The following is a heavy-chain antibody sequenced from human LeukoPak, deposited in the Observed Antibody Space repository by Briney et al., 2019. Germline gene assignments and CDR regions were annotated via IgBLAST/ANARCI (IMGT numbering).Heavy chain of an antibody. CDR2: ISSSSFYT. CDR3: ARDHRLRYFDWSDFDY. Sequence: GGSLRLSCAASGFTFSDYYMSWIRQAPGKGLEWISYISSSSFYTSYADSVKGRFTISRDNAKNSLYLQMNSLKAEDTAVYYCARDHRLRYFDWSDFDYWGQGTLVTVSS. J-gene: IGHJ4*02. CDR1: GFTFSDYY. V-gene: IGHV3-11*06. D-gene: IGHD3-9*01.